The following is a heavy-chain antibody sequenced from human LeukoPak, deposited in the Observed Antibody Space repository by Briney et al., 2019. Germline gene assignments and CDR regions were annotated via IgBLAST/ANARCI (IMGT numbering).Heavy chain of an antibody. CDR1: GFTLNTYT. CDR3: ARSGIKMVRGVIIKSPYHMDV. Sequence: GGSLRLSCAASGFTLNTYTMNWVRQAPGKGLEWVSSISSSGTYIYYADSVKGRFTISRDDAKNSLSLQMNSLRAEDTAVYYCARSGIKMVRGVIIKSPYHMDVWGKGTTVTVSS. CDR2: ISSSGTYI. V-gene: IGHV3-21*01. J-gene: IGHJ6*03. D-gene: IGHD3-10*01.